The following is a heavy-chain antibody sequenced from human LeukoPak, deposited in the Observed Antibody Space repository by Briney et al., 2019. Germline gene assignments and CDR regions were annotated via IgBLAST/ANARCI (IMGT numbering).Heavy chain of an antibody. CDR3: ARDTDRYYFDY. CDR1: GFTSSSYW. Sequence: PGGSLRHSCAASGFTSSSYWMHWVRQAPGKGLVWVSRINSVGSSTSYADSVKGRFTISRDNAKNTLYLQMNSLRAEDTAVYYYARDTDRYYFDYWGQGTLVTVSS. J-gene: IGHJ4*02. V-gene: IGHV3-74*01. CDR2: INSVGSST.